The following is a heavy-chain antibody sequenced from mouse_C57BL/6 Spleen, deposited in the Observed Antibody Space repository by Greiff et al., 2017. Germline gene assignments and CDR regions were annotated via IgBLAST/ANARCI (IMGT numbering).Heavy chain of an antibody. J-gene: IGHJ4*01. CDR1: GYSITSGYY. Sequence: VQLQQSGPGLVKPSQSLSLTCSVTGYSITSGYYWNWIRQFPGNKLEWMGYISYDGSNNYNPSLKNRISITRDTSKNQFFLKLNSVTTEDTATYYCAREGDGYDYYAMDYWGQGTSVTVSS. V-gene: IGHV3-6*01. D-gene: IGHD2-2*01. CDR2: ISYDGSN. CDR3: AREGDGYDYYAMDY.